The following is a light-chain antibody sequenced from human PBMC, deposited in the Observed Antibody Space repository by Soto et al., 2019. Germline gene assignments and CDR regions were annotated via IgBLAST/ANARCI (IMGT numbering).Light chain of an antibody. V-gene: IGLV2-14*01. CDR1: SSDVGGYNY. J-gene: IGLJ2*01. Sequence: QSALTQPASVSGSPGQSITISCTGTSSDVGGYNYVSWYQQHPGKAPKLMIYEVSNRPSGVSNRYSGSKSGNTASLTISGPQAEDEGDSYCCSYTSSSTRLLGGGTKLPVL. CDR2: EVS. CDR3: CSYTSSSTRL.